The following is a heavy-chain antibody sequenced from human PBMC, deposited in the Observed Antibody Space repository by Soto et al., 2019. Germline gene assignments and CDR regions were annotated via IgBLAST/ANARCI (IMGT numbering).Heavy chain of an antibody. Sequence: SETLSLTCTVSGGSISSSSYYWGWIRQPPGKGLEWIGSIYYSGSTYYNPSLKSRVTISVDTSKNQFSLKLSSVTAADTAVYYCARRQDQTNFDYWGQGTLVTVSS. V-gene: IGHV4-39*01. CDR3: ARRQDQTNFDY. J-gene: IGHJ4*02. CDR1: GGSISSSSYY. D-gene: IGHD2-15*01. CDR2: IYYSGST.